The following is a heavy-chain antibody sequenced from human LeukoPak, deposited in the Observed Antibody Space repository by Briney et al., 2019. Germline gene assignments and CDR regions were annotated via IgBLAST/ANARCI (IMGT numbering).Heavy chain of an antibody. CDR1: GFTFGTFG. V-gene: IGHV3-30*18. D-gene: IGHD3-22*01. J-gene: IGHJ4*02. Sequence: GGSLRLSCAASGFTFGTFGMHWVRQAPGKGLEWVAFISYDGSSEYDADSVKGRFTISRDDSENTVYLQMNSLRAEDTAVYYCAKSEVYYFGTSGGFDYWGQGTLVTVSS. CDR3: AKSEVYYFGTSGGFDY. CDR2: ISYDGSSE.